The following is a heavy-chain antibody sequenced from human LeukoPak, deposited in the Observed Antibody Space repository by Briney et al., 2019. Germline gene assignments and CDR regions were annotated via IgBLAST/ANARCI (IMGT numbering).Heavy chain of an antibody. CDR2: FSGSGAGT. J-gene: IGHJ4*02. CDR1: GFTFSSYA. CDR3: ATGSGDDYNARHFDY. D-gene: IGHD5-24*01. Sequence: GGSLRLSCAASGFTFSSYAMSWVRQAPGKGLEWVSAFSGSGAGTYSADSVKGRFTVSRDNSKNTLYLQMNNLRAEDTAVYYCATGSGDDYNARHFDYWGQGTLVTVSS. V-gene: IGHV3-23*01.